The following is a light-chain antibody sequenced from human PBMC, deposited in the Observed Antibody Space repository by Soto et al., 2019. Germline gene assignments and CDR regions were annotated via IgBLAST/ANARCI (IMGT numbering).Light chain of an antibody. Sequence: EIQMTQSPSSLSASVGDRVTITCRASQSISSYLNWYQQKPGKAPKLLIYAASSLQSGVPSRFSGSGSVSDFTLTISSPQPEDFATYYCQQSYSTPPYTFGQGTKVDIK. V-gene: IGKV1-39*01. CDR1: QSISSY. CDR3: QQSYSTPPYT. J-gene: IGKJ2*01. CDR2: AAS.